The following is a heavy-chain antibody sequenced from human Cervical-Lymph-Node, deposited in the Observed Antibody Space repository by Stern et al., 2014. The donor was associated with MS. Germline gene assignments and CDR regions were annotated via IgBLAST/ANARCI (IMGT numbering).Heavy chain of an antibody. Sequence: VQLVESGAEVKKPGSSVKVSCKASGGTFSSYAIRWVRQAPGQGLAWMGGIIPIFGTANYAQKSQGRVTITADESTSTAYMELSSLRSEDTAVYYCARGELKEGLVRGMDVWGQGTTVTVSS. J-gene: IGHJ6*02. V-gene: IGHV1-69*01. D-gene: IGHD1-26*01. CDR1: GGTFSSYA. CDR3: ARGELKEGLVRGMDV. CDR2: IIPIFGTA.